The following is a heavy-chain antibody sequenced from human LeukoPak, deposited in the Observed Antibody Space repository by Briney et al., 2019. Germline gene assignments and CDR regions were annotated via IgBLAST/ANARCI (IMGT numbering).Heavy chain of an antibody. CDR1: GYTFTGYY. V-gene: IGHV1-2*06. CDR3: ARGRNSVYYFNVVAPSYFDY. CDR2: INPNSGGT. Sequence: ASVKVSCKASGYTFTGYYMHRVRRAPGQGLEWMGRINPNSGGTNYAQKFQGRVTMTRDTSINTAYMDLSRLRSDDTAVYYCARGRNSVYYFNVVAPSYFDYWGQGTLVTVSS. D-gene: IGHD3-22*01. J-gene: IGHJ4*02.